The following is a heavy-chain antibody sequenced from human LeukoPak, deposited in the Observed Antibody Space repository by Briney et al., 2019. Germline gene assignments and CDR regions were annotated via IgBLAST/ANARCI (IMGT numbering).Heavy chain of an antibody. CDR2: IYHSGST. CDR3: ARRKRWLQFSFDP. CDR1: GYSISSGYY. D-gene: IGHD5-24*01. V-gene: IGHV4-38-2*01. Sequence: SETLSLTCAVSGYSISSGYYWGWIRQPPGKGLEWIGSIYHSGSTNYNPSLKSRVTISVDTSKNQFSLKLSSVTAADTAVYYCARRKRWLQFSFDPWGQGTLVTVSS. J-gene: IGHJ5*02.